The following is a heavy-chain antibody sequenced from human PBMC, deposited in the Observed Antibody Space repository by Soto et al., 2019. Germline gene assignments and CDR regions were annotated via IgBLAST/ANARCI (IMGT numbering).Heavy chain of an antibody. CDR2: INHSGRT. V-gene: IGHV4-34*01. CDR3: ARGLQQYNWNYSWFDP. CDR1: GGSFSGYY. J-gene: IGHJ5*02. Sequence: SETLSLTCAVYGGSFSGYYWSWIRQPPGKGLEWIGEINHSGRTNYNPSLKSRVTISVDTSKNQFSLKLSSFTAADTAVYYCARGLQQYNWNYSWFDPWGQGTLVTVSS. D-gene: IGHD1-7*01.